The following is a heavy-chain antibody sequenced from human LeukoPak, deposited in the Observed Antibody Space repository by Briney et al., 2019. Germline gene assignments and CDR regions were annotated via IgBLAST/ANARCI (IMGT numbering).Heavy chain of an antibody. CDR3: ASDLGGTSRGYFDY. V-gene: IGHV3-53*01. Sequence: SGGSLRLSCAASGFTVSSNYMSWVRQAPGKGLEWVSIIYSGGITYYADSVKGRFTISRDDSRNTLYLQMNSLTAEDPAVYYCASDLGGTSRGYFDYWGQGPLVPVSS. J-gene: IGHJ4*02. D-gene: IGHD4-23*01. CDR2: IYSGGIT. CDR1: GFTVSSNY.